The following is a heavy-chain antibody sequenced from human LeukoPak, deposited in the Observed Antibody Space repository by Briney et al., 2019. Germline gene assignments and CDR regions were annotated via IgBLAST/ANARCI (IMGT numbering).Heavy chain of an antibody. CDR3: ARREGSGSLDAFDI. J-gene: IGHJ3*02. CDR1: GGSISNYY. D-gene: IGHD3-10*01. CDR2: IYDSGST. V-gene: IGHV4-59*08. Sequence: PSETLSLTCTVSGGSISNYYWSWIRQPPGKGLEWIGYIYDSGSTNYNPTLKSRVTISVDTSKNQFSLKLSSVTAADTAVYYCARREGSGSLDAFDIWGQGTMVTVSS.